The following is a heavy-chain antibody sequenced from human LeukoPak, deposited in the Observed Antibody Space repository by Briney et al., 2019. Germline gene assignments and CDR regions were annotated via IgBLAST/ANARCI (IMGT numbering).Heavy chain of an antibody. Sequence: XSGSGGSTYYAASVKGRFTISRDNSKNTLYLQMNSLRAEDTAVYYCAKDAVLRYFDWLPLDYWGQGTLVTVSS. CDR2: XSGSGGST. D-gene: IGHD3-9*01. CDR3: AKDAVLRYFDWLPLDY. J-gene: IGHJ4*02. V-gene: IGHV3-23*01.